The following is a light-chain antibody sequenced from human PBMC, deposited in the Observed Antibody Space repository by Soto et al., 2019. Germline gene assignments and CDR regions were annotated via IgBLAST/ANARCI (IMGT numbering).Light chain of an antibody. J-gene: IGKJ1*01. CDR1: QSVSSN. CDR2: GAS. V-gene: IGKV3-15*01. Sequence: EIVMTQSPATLSVSPGERATLSCRASQSVSSNLAWYQQKPGQAPRLLIYGASTRATGIPARFSGSGSGTXFTXXIXXXQSXXFXXXXCXQYNNWPPEGTFGQGTKVEIK. CDR3: XQYNNWPPEGT.